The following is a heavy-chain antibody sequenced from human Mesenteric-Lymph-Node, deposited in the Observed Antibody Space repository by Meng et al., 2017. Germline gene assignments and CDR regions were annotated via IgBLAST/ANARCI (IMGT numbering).Heavy chain of an antibody. CDR3: ARDPIDRFPDSSSDC. D-gene: IGHD3-3*01. J-gene: IGHJ4*02. Sequence: QVQLVQSGAEVKKPGASVKVSFYAPGYTFTSYDINWVRQATGQGLEWMGGVIPFLHTPNYAQRFQGRLSITAHGSTDIVYMELSNLTSEDTAVYYCARDPIDRFPDSSSDCWGQGTLVTVSS. CDR2: VIPFLHTP. CDR1: GYTFTSYD. V-gene: IGHV1-69*01.